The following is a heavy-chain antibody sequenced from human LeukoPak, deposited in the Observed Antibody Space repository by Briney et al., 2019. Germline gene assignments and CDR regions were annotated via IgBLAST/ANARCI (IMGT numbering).Heavy chain of an antibody. V-gene: IGHV1-69*13. CDR3: ARGTYYYGSGSYYNQYYYYYYMDV. CDR1: GGTFSSYA. CDR2: IIPIFGTA. D-gene: IGHD3-10*01. Sequence: SVKVSCKASGGTFSSYAISWVRQAPGQGLEWMGGIIPIFGTANYAQKFQGRVTITADESTSTAYMELSSLRSEDTAVYYCARGTYYYGSGSYYNQYYYYYYMDVWGKGTTVTISS. J-gene: IGHJ6*03.